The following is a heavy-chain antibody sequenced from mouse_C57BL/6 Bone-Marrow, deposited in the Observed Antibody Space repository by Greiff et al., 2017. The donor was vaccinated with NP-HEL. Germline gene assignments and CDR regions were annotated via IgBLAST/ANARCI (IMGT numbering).Heavy chain of an antibody. CDR2: FYPGSGSI. J-gene: IGHJ4*01. V-gene: IGHV1-62-2*01. CDR1: GYTFTEYT. Sequence: VQLQESGAELVKPGASVKLSCKASGYTFTEYTIHWVKQRSGQGLEWIGWFYPGSGSIKYNEKFKDKATLTADKSSSTVYMELSRLTSDDSAVYFCARHEDHGSSSYYAMEYWGQGTSVTVSS. D-gene: IGHD1-1*01. CDR3: ARHEDHGSSSYYAMEY.